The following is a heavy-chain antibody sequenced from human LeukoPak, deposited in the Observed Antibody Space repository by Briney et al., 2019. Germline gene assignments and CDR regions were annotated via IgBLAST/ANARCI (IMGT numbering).Heavy chain of an antibody. CDR3: ARGSIVGATFDYFDY. D-gene: IGHD1-26*01. CDR1: GYTFSSYD. V-gene: IGHV1-2*02. Sequence: ASVKVSCKASGYTFSSYDIHWVRQAPGQGLEWMGWINPNSGGTNYAQKFQGRVTMTRDTSISTAYMDLSRLRSDDTAVYYCARGSIVGATFDYFDYWGQGTLVTVSS. J-gene: IGHJ4*02. CDR2: INPNSGGT.